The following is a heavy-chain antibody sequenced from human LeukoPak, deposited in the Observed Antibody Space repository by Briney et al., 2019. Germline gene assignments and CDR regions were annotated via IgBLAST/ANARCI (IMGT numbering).Heavy chain of an antibody. CDR3: AKSPKRYCSSTSCYNYDY. CDR1: GFTFSSYW. Sequence: PGGSLRLSCAASGFTFSSYWMSWVRQAPGKGLEWVANIKQDGSEKYYVDSVKGRFTISRDNAKNSLYLQMNSLRAEDTAVYYCAKSPKRYCSSTSCYNYDYWGQGTLVTVSS. CDR2: IKQDGSEK. V-gene: IGHV3-7*03. D-gene: IGHD2-2*02. J-gene: IGHJ4*02.